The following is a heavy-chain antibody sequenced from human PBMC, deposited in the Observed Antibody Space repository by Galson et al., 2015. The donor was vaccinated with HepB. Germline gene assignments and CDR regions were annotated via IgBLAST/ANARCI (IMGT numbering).Heavy chain of an antibody. V-gene: IGHV3-11*06. CDR2: ISGSGRYT. D-gene: IGHD3-10*01. CDR3: ARARLYDGSGSYGAEYFRH. CDR1: GITLSDYY. J-gene: IGHJ1*01. Sequence: SLRLSCAVSGITLSDYYMTWIRQAPGKGLEWVSDISGSGRYTNYADSVRGRFTISRDNAKNSLYLQMTSLRVEDTAVYYCARARLYDGSGSYGAEYFRHWGQGTLVTVSS.